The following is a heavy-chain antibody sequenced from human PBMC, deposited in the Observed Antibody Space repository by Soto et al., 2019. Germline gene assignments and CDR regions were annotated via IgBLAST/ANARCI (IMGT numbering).Heavy chain of an antibody. V-gene: IGHV3-23*01. J-gene: IGHJ6*02. D-gene: IGHD6-19*01. CDR2: ISGSGGST. Sequence: GGSLRLSCAASGFTFSSYAMSWVRQAPGKGLEWVSAISGSGGSTYYADSVKGRFTISRDNSKNTLYLQMNSLRAEDTAVYYCAKLRGWYGDYYYGMDVWGQGTAVTVSS. CDR1: GFTFSSYA. CDR3: AKLRGWYGDYYYGMDV.